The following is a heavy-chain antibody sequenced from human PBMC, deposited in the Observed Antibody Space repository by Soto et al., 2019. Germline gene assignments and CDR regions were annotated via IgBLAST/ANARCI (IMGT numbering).Heavy chain of an antibody. D-gene: IGHD2-2*02. Sequence: SETLSLTCAVYGGSFSGYYWSWIRQPPGKGLEWIGEINHSGSTNYNPSLKSRVTISVDTSKNQFSLKLSSVTAADTAVYYCARGLTSGLVVQDDIRGGYNWFDPWGQGTLVTVSS. V-gene: IGHV4-34*01. J-gene: IGHJ5*02. CDR1: GGSFSGYY. CDR2: INHSGST. CDR3: ARGLTSGLVVQDDIRGGYNWFDP.